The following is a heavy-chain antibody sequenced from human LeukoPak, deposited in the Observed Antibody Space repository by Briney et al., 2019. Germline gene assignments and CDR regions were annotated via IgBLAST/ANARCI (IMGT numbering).Heavy chain of an antibody. V-gene: IGHV3-23*01. CDR2: ISDGAATT. CDR3: ANFNSGYATDF. Sequence: GGSLRLSCAASEFTFSTYPMSWVRQAPGKGLEWVSLISDGAATTYYADSVKGRFTISRDNSKNTLYLQMISLRAEDTAVYYCANFNSGYATDFWGQGTLVTVSS. J-gene: IGHJ4*02. CDR1: EFTFSTYP. D-gene: IGHD5-12*01.